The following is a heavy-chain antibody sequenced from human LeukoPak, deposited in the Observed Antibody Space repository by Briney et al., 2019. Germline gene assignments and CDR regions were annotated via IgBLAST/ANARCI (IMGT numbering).Heavy chain of an antibody. CDR3: ATRKKSSGWAIDY. J-gene: IGHJ4*02. Sequence: SETLSPTCTVSGGSISSSSYYWGWIRQSPGKGLEWIGSIYYSGSTYYNPSLKSRVTISVDTSKNQFSLNLSSVTAADTAVYYCATRKKSSGWAIDYWGQGTLVTVSS. V-gene: IGHV4-39*07. CDR2: IYYSGST. CDR1: GGSISSSSYY. D-gene: IGHD6-19*01.